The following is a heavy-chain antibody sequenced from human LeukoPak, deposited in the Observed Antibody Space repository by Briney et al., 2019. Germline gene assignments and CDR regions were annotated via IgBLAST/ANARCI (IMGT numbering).Heavy chain of an antibody. CDR2: IIPIFGTA. CDR3: ARVRDGYNDAYDI. D-gene: IGHD5-24*01. V-gene: IGHV1-69*06. CDR1: GGTFSSYA. Sequence: SVKVSCKASGGTFSSYAISWVRQAPGQGLEWMGGIIPIFGTANYAQKFQGRVTITADKSTSTAYMELSSLRSEDTAVYYCARVRDGYNDAYDIWGQGTMVTVPS. J-gene: IGHJ3*02.